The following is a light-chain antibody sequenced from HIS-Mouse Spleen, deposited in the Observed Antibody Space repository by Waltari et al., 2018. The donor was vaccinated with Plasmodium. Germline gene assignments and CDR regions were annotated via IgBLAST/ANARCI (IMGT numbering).Light chain of an antibody. CDR1: SSDVGGYHY. CDR2: DVS. CDR3: SSYTSSSTWV. J-gene: IGLJ3*02. Sequence: QSALTQPASVSGSPGQSITISCTGTSSDVGGYHYVSWYPQHPGKAPKLMIYDVSIRPSGVSNRLAGSKPGNTASLTISGLQAEDEADYYCSSYTSSSTWVFGGGTKLTVL. V-gene: IGLV2-14*03.